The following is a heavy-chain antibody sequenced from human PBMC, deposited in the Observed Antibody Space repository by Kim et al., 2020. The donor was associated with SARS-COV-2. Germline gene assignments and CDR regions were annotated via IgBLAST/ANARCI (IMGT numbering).Heavy chain of an antibody. Sequence: GGSLRLSCASSGFTFSNHGMHWVRQAPGKGLEWVGVILYDGSKNYYADSVKGRFTISRDNSKNTLYLQMNSLRPEDTAMYYCAKDSSVSTAGAVYWGQGTLVTVSS. CDR3: AKDSSVSTAGAVY. D-gene: IGHD6-13*01. CDR1: GFTFSNHG. J-gene: IGHJ4*02. CDR2: ILYDGSKN. V-gene: IGHV3-30*18.